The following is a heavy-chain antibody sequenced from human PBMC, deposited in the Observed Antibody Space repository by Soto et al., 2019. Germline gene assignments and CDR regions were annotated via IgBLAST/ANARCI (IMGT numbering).Heavy chain of an antibody. J-gene: IGHJ6*02. CDR2: ITYSGRT. CDR1: RGSISSSSSYY. CDR3: ARDPGMDV. V-gene: IGHV4-39*02. Sequence: SETLSLTCTVSRGSISSSSSYYWGWIRQPPGKGLEWIGSITYSGRTFHNPSLKSRVTLAVDTSKNQFFLNLSSVTAADTAVYYCARDPGMDVWGRGTTVTVSS.